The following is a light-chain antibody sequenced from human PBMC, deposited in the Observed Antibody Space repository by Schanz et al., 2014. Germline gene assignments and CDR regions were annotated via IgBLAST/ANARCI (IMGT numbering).Light chain of an antibody. J-gene: IGLJ3*02. CDR1: SSDVGGFTY. Sequence: QSALTQPASVSGSPGQSITISCTGTSSDVGGFTYVSWYQQLPGKAPKLMIYEVNKRPSGVPDRFSGSKSGNTASLTVSGLQGEEEADYCCSSDAGSNNLVFGGGAQLTV. CDR3: SSDAGSNNLV. V-gene: IGLV2-8*01. CDR2: EVN.